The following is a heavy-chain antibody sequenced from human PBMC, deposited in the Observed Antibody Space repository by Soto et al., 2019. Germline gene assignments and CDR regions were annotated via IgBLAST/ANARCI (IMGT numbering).Heavy chain of an antibody. CDR1: GFTFRSYS. Sequence: EVQLLESGGCLVQPGGSLRLSCAASGFTFRSYSMSWVRQAPGKGLEWVSAISGSGGRTYYADSVKGRFTFSRDNSKNTRYLHMNSLRAEDTAVYYCAKSNGWYAEFDYWGQGTLVTVSS. V-gene: IGHV3-23*01. CDR3: AKSNGWYAEFDY. D-gene: IGHD6-19*01. CDR2: ISGSGGRT. J-gene: IGHJ4*02.